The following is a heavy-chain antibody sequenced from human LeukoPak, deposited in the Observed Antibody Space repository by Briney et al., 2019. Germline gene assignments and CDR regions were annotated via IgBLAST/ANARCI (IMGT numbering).Heavy chain of an antibody. CDR2: IFYSGST. CDR3: ARRCSSTSRYDAFDI. J-gene: IGHJ3*02. Sequence: SETLSLTCTVSSGSISTSNYYWGWVRQPPGKALEWIGNIFYSGSTYYSPSLKSRVTISLDTSRNQFSLKLNSVTAADTAVYYCARRCSSTSRYDAFDIWGQGTMVTVSS. V-gene: IGHV4-39*07. CDR1: SGSISTSNYY. D-gene: IGHD2-2*01.